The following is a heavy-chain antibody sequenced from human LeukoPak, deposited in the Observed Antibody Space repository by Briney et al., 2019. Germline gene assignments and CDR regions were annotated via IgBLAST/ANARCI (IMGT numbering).Heavy chain of an antibody. D-gene: IGHD1-26*01. CDR2: ISGRSDDE. V-gene: IGHV1-18*01. J-gene: IGHJ5*02. Sequence: ASVKVSCKASGYTFTTYGISWVRQAPGHGLEWMGCISGRSDDENYADNFQGRLTMTTDTSTNTAYMELGSLTSDDTAVYYCAREWDGRTDCFDPWGQGTLATVSS. CDR3: AREWDGRTDCFDP. CDR1: GYTFTTYG.